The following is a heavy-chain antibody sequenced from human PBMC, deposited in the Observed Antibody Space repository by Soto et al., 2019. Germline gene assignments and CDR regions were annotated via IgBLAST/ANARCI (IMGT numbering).Heavy chain of an antibody. J-gene: IGHJ4*02. CDR1: GFTFSSYP. CDR3: AKYSSSWDEDY. Sequence: EVQLLESGGGLVQPGGSLRLSCPASGFTFSSYPMTWVRQAPGEGLQWVSSISGSGASTFYADSVKGRFTISRDNSKNTLTLQMSSLRAGDTAIYYCAKYSSSWDEDYWGQGTLVTVSS. D-gene: IGHD6-19*01. V-gene: IGHV3-23*01. CDR2: ISGSGAST.